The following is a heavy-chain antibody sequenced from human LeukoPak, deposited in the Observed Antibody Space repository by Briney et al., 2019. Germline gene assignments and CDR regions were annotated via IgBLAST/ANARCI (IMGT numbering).Heavy chain of an antibody. CDR3: ARYPSIVVVVAATSHYGMDV. V-gene: IGHV1-18*01. J-gene: IGHJ6*04. CDR2: ISAYNGNT. D-gene: IGHD2-15*01. CDR1: GYTFPSYG. Sequence: GSVRVSCKASGYTFPSYGISWVRQAPGQGLEWMGWISAYNGNTNYAQKLQGRGTIATDTSTSTAYMELRSLRSDDTAVYYCARYPSIVVVVAATSHYGMDVWGEGTSATVSS.